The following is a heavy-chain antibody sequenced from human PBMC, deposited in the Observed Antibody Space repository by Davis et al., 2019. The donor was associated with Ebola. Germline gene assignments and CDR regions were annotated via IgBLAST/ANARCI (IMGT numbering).Heavy chain of an antibody. V-gene: IGHV3-21*01. Sequence: GESLKISCAASGFTFSSYSMQWVRQAPGKGLEWVSSLSSRGDNIHYADSVKGRFTISRDNAKNSLFLQMHSLRAEDTAVYYCATDNWGPALWGQGTLLTVSS. CDR1: GFTFSSYS. J-gene: IGHJ4*02. CDR2: LSSRGDNI. D-gene: IGHD7-27*01. CDR3: ATDNWGPAL.